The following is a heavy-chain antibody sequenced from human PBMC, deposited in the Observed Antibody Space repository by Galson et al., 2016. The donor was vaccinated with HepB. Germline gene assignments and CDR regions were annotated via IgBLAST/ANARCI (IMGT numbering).Heavy chain of an antibody. CDR2: ITRSGGTT. V-gene: IGHV3-48*01. CDR1: GFTFNNYD. Sequence: SLRLSCAASGFTFNNYDMHWFRQAPGKGLEWVSYITRSGGTTLYADSVKGRFTISRDNSKNTLYLQMNSLRAEDTALYYCARGRGYSGYASYYGMDVWGQGTMVTVSS. CDR3: ARGRGYSGYASYYGMDV. D-gene: IGHD5-12*01. J-gene: IGHJ6*02.